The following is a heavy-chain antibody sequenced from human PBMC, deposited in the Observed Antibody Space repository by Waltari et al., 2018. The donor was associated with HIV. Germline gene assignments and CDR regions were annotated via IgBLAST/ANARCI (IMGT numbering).Heavy chain of an antibody. J-gene: IGHJ4*02. CDR3: ARVRLNPRGYFDN. Sequence: QVQLRESGPGLVKPSETLSLTCTVSGVSISSGNFYWSWIRQQPEKGLGWLGYISYQGVTYNKPSLKKPMSISAETSNNQFYLRLNSVTAADTAVYYGARVRLNPRGYFDNWGQGTQVTVSS. CDR2: ISYQGVT. CDR1: GVSISSGNFY. V-gene: IGHV4-31*01. D-gene: IGHD3-16*01.